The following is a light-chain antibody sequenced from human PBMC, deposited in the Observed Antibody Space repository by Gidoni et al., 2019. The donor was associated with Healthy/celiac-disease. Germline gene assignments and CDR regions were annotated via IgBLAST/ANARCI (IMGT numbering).Light chain of an antibody. CDR3: QQYDNLPFT. Sequence: DIQMTESPSSLSASVGDRVTITCQSSQYIRNYLNWYQQKPGKAPKLLIYDASNLETGVPSRFSGSGSGTDFTFTISSLQPEDIATYYCQQYDNLPFTFGPGTKVDIK. CDR1: QYIRNY. CDR2: DAS. V-gene: IGKV1-33*01. J-gene: IGKJ3*01.